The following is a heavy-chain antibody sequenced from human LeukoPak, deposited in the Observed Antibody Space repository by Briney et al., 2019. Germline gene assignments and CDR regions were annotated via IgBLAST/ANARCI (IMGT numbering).Heavy chain of an antibody. CDR2: ISYDGSNK. D-gene: IGHD1-26*01. J-gene: IGHJ4*02. V-gene: IGHV3-30*18. CDR3: AKTLGGATTEYYFDY. CDR1: GFTFSSYG. Sequence: GGSLRLSCAASGFTFSSYGMHWVRQAPGKGPEWVAVISYDGSNKYYADSVKGRFAISRDNSKNTLYLQMNSLRAEDTAVYYCAKTLGGATTEYYFDYWGQGTLVTVSS.